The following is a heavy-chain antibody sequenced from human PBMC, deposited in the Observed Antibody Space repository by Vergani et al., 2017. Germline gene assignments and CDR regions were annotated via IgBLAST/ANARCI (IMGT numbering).Heavy chain of an antibody. J-gene: IGHJ6*02. CDR3: ARHRGSGGFFPSSYFYGMDV. CDR2: IHHSGDT. V-gene: IGHV4-38-2*01. D-gene: IGHD3-10*01. CDR1: DSSIMTNPY. Sequence: QVQLQELGPGLVKPSETLTPTCDVSDSSIMTNPYWGWFRQSPGKGLEWIGCIHHSGDTHYNSSLKSRVSISIVSSSKFSLSLTSVTAADTAIYYCARHRGSGGFFPSSYFYGMDVWGHGTTVTVSS.